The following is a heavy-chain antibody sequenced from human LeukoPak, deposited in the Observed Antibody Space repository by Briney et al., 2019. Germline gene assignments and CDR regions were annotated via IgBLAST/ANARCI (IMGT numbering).Heavy chain of an antibody. CDR3: AMPPGYTNWIDP. J-gene: IGHJ5*02. CDR1: GFTFSSFA. CDR2: ISTSGGST. V-gene: IGHV3-23*01. D-gene: IGHD5-18*01. Sequence: PGGSLRLSCAASGFTFSSFAMNWVRQAPGKGLEWVSGISTSGGSTYYADSEKGRFTISRDNSKNTLYLQMNSLRAEDTAVYYCAMPPGYTNWIDPWGQGTLVTVSS.